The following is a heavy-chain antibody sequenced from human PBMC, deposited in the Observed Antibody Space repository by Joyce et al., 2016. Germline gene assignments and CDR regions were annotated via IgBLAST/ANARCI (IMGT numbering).Heavy chain of an antibody. CDR1: GYTFTGDY. Sequence: QVQLVQSGADMKKPGAAVKDSCKASGYTFTGDYIHWVRQAPGQGLEWMGWINPNSGGTNFTQQFQGRVTMTRDTSISTAYMELSRLRSDDTAVYYCATESPGKDAFDTWGQGTMVTVSS. J-gene: IGHJ3*02. CDR2: INPNSGGT. V-gene: IGHV1-2*02. D-gene: IGHD3-10*01. CDR3: ATESPGKDAFDT.